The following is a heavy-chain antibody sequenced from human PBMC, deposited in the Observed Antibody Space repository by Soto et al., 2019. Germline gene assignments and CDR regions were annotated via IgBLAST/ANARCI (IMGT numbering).Heavy chain of an antibody. J-gene: IGHJ4*02. CDR2: ISAYNGNT. D-gene: IGHD2-21*02. CDR1: GYTFTSYG. V-gene: IGHV1-18*04. CDR3: ARATEGLAYCGGDCYPFIDY. Sequence: GASVKVSCKASGYTFTSYGSSWVRQAPGQGLEGMGWISAYNGNTNYAQKLQGRVTMTTDTSTSTAYMELRSLRSDDTAVYYCARATEGLAYCGGDCYPFIDYWGQGTLVTVSS.